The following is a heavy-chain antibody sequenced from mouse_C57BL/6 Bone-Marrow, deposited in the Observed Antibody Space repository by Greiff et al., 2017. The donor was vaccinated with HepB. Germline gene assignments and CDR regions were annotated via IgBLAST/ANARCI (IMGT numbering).Heavy chain of an antibody. Sequence: EVQLQESGGGLVKPGGSLKLSCAASGFTFSSYTMSWVRQTPEKRLEWVATISGGGGNTYYPDSVKGRFTISRDNAKNTLYLQMSSLRSEDTALYYCARRGYLDYWGQGTTLTVSS. V-gene: IGHV5-9*01. CDR1: GFTFSSYT. J-gene: IGHJ2*01. CDR3: ARRGYLDY. D-gene: IGHD3-1*01. CDR2: ISGGGGNT.